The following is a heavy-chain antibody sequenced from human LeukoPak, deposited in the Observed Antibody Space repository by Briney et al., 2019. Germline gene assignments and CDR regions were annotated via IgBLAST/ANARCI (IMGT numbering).Heavy chain of an antibody. CDR1: GFTFSTYA. D-gene: IGHD1-26*01. J-gene: IGHJ4*02. V-gene: IGHV3-48*01. Sequence: GALRLSCAASGFTFSTYAMDWVRQAPGKGLEWVSYLSSSSSVIYHADSVKGRFTISRDNAKNTLYLQMDTLTAEDTAVYYCAKDQGASSYSFDYWGRGTLVTVSS. CDR3: AKDQGASSYSFDY. CDR2: LSSSSSVI.